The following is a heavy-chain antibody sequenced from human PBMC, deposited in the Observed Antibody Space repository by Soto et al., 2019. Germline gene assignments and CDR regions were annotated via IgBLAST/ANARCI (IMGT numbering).Heavy chain of an antibody. J-gene: IGHJ6*03. CDR1: GGTFDTYT. CDR3: ARDGDTAIIPIAHDYYYYFMDV. CDR2: IIPSLDTT. V-gene: IGHV1-69*08. Sequence: QVQLVQSGAEARKPGSSVKVSCKASGGTFDTYTLSWVRQAPGQGLEWMGRIIPSLDTTNYARKFQGRLSLTAEKSTSTAFMEPSRLRSDDTAVYYCARDGDTAIIPIAHDYYYYFMDVWGKGTTVTVSS. D-gene: IGHD2-21*01.